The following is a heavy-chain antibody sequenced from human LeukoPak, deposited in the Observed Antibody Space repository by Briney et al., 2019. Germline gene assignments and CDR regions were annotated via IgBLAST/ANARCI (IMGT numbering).Heavy chain of an antibody. CDR3: ARGPPLFDP. Sequence: GGSLRLSCTASGFTFSSYTMNWVRQAPGKGLEWVSYIDLSGSTLYYVDSVKGRFTISRDNAKNSLYLQMNSLRAEDTAVYYCARGPPLFDPWGQGTLVAVSS. CDR2: IDLSGSTL. CDR1: GFTFSSYT. J-gene: IGHJ5*02. V-gene: IGHV3-48*04.